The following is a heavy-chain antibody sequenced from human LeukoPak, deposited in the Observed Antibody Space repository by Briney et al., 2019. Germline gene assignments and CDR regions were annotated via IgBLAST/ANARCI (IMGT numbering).Heavy chain of an antibody. Sequence: PGGSLRLSCAASGFTFSSYAMSWVRQAPGKGLEWVSAISGSGGSAYYADSVKGRFTMSRDNSKNTLYLQMNSLRVEDTAVYYCAKGLTNWFDPWGQGTLVTVSS. CDR2: ISGSGGSA. CDR1: GFTFSSYA. J-gene: IGHJ5*02. V-gene: IGHV3-23*01. CDR3: AKGLTNWFDP.